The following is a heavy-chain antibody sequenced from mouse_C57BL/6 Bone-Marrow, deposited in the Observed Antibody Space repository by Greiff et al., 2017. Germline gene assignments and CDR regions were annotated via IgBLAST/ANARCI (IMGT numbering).Heavy chain of an antibody. CDR2: IDPNSGGT. V-gene: IGHV1-72*01. J-gene: IGHJ3*01. CDR3: ARSAWTAQATAWFAY. D-gene: IGHD3-2*02. CDR1: GYTFTSYW. Sequence: QVQLQQPGAELVKPGASVKLSCKASGYTFTSYWMHWVKQRPGRGLEWIGRIDPNSGGTKYNEKFKSKATLTVDKPSSTAYMQLSSLTSEDSAVYYCARSAWTAQATAWFAYWGQGTLVTVSA.